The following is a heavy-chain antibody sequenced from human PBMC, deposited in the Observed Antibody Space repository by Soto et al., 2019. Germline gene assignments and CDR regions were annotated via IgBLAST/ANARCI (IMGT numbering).Heavy chain of an antibody. CDR2: IYTSGST. V-gene: IGHV4-4*07. CDR1: GGSISSYY. Sequence: SETLSLTCTVSGGSISSYYWSWIRQPAGKGLEWIGRIYTSGSTNYNPSLKCRVTMPVDTSTNQFSLKLSSGTAVDTAVYYCARQIAAAGTGWFGPWGQGPLVTVSS. CDR3: ARQIAAAGTGWFGP. D-gene: IGHD6-13*01. J-gene: IGHJ5*02.